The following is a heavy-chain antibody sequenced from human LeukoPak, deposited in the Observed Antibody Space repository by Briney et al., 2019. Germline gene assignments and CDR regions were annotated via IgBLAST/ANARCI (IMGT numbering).Heavy chain of an antibody. Sequence: GGSLRLSCAASGLSFSDHYMTWIRQAPGKGLEWVSYITSSSSSTNYADSVKGRFTISRDNAKNSLYLQMNSLRAEDTAVYYCALEVGMGQQPVIGYWGQGTLVTVSS. CDR1: GLSFSDHY. D-gene: IGHD6-13*01. J-gene: IGHJ4*02. CDR2: ITSSSSST. V-gene: IGHV3-11*05. CDR3: ALEVGMGQQPVIGY.